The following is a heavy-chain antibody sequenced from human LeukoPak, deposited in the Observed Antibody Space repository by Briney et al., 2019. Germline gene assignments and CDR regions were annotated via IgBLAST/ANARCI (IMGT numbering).Heavy chain of an antibody. J-gene: IGHJ4*02. D-gene: IGHD3-3*01. Sequence: ASVKVSCKASGGTFSSYAISWVRQAPGQGLEWMGGIIPIFGTANYAQKFQGRVTMTRDTSTSTVYMELSSLRSEDTAVYYCARDRVQDYDFWSGYLLYYFDYWGQGTLVTVSS. CDR3: ARDRVQDYDFWSGYLLYYFDY. CDR2: IIPIFGTA. CDR1: GGTFSSYA. V-gene: IGHV1-69*05.